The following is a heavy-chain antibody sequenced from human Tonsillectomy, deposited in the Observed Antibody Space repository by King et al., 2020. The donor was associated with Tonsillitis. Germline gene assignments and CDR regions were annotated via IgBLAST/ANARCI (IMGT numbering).Heavy chain of an antibody. CDR3: ARVGGTMVVRLVDY. Sequence: VQLVESGGGVVQPGRSLRLSCAASGFTFSSYAMHWVRQAPGKGLEWGAIISYDGSNKNYADSVKGRFTISRDNSKNTLYLQMNSLRAEDTAVYYCARVGGTMVVRLVDYWGQGTLVTVSS. CDR1: GFTFSSYA. CDR2: ISYDGSNK. D-gene: IGHD3-22*01. J-gene: IGHJ4*02. V-gene: IGHV3-30*01.